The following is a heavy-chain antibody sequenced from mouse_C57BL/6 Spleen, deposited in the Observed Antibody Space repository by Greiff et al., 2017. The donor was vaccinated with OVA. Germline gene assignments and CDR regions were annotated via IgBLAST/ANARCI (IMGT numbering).Heavy chain of an antibody. CDR2: ISYDGSN. CDR1: GYSITSGYY. CDR3: ARFHYGYDGYFDY. D-gene: IGHD2-2*01. Sequence: ESGPGLVKPSQSLSLTCSVTGYSITSGYYWNWIRQFPGNKLEWMGYISYDGSNNYNPSLKNRISITRDTSKNQFFLKLNSVTTEDTATYYCARFHYGYDGYFDYWGQGTTLTVSS. V-gene: IGHV3-6*01. J-gene: IGHJ2*01.